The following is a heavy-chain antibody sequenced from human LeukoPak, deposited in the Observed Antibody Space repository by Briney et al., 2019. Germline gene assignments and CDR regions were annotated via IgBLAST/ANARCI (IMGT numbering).Heavy chain of an antibody. Sequence: GGSLRLSCAASGFTFSSYGMSWVRQAPGKGLEWVSAISGSGGTTYYADSVKGRFTISRDNSMNTLYLQMNSLRAENTAVYSCAKDRLGALLYFDSWGQGTLVTVSS. CDR3: AKDRLGALLYFDS. J-gene: IGHJ4*02. CDR1: GFTFSSYG. V-gene: IGHV3-23*01. CDR2: ISGSGGTT. D-gene: IGHD1-26*01.